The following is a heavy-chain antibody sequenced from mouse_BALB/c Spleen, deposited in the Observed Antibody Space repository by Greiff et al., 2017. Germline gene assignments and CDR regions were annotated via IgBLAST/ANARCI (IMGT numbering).Heavy chain of an antibody. Sequence: EVQGVESGGGLVKPGGSLKLSCAASGFTFSSYAMSWVRQSPEKRLEWVAEISSGGSYTYYPDTVTGRFTISRDNAKNTLYLEMSSLRSEDTAMYYCARDRYDAGYAMDYWGQGTSVTVSS. V-gene: IGHV5-9-4*01. D-gene: IGHD2-14*01. J-gene: IGHJ4*01. CDR2: ISSGGSYT. CDR3: ARDRYDAGYAMDY. CDR1: GFTFSSYA.